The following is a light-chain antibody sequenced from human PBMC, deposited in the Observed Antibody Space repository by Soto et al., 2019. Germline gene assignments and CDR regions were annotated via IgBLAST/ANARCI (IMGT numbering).Light chain of an antibody. Sequence: IVMTQSPATLSLSPGDRATLSCRASQNVATNVAWYQQKPGQVPRILIYGTSIRATGVPARFSGSGSGTEFTLTIASLQSEDFAVFYCHHFTTGHRTFGRGTRVEV. CDR2: GTS. CDR3: HHFTTGHRT. J-gene: IGKJ1*01. CDR1: QNVATN. V-gene: IGKV3-15*01.